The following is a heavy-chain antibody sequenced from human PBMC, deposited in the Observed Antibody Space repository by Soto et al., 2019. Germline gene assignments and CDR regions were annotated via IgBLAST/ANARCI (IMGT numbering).Heavy chain of an antibody. Sequence: ASVKVSCKASGYTFTSYYMHWVRQAPGQGLEWMGIINPSGGSTSYAQKFQGRVIMTRDTSTSTVYMELSSLRSEDTAVYYCARGIRITMIVVVTDDAFDIWGQGTMVTVSS. CDR2: INPSGGST. V-gene: IGHV1-46*03. CDR1: GYTFTSYY. J-gene: IGHJ3*02. D-gene: IGHD3-22*01. CDR3: ARGIRITMIVVVTDDAFDI.